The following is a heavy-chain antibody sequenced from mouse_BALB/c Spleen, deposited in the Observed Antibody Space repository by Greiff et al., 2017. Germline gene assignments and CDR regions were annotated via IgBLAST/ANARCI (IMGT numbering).Heavy chain of an antibody. J-gene: IGHJ4*01. CDR3: ARENYYGYGAMDY. CDR2: IYYSGTI. V-gene: IGHV3-5*02. CDR1: GISITTGNYR. Sequence: VQLKESGPGLVKPSQTVSLTCTVTGISITTGNYRWSWIRQFPGNKLEWIGYIYYSGTITYNPSLTSRTTITRDTSKNQFFLEMNSLTAEDTATYYCARENYYGYGAMDYWGQGTSVTVSS. D-gene: IGHD1-2*01.